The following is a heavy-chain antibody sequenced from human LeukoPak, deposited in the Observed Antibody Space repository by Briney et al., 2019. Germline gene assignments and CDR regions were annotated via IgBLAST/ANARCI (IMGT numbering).Heavy chain of an antibody. CDR3: ARVSPFDY. CDR1: GGSISSGSYY. Sequence: PSETLSLTCTVSGGSISSGSYYWSWIRQPPGKGLEWIGSIYYSGSTYYNPSLKSRVTISVDTSKNQFSLKLSSVTAADTAVYYCARVSPFDYWGQGTLVTVSS. V-gene: IGHV4-39*07. J-gene: IGHJ4*02. CDR2: IYYSGST.